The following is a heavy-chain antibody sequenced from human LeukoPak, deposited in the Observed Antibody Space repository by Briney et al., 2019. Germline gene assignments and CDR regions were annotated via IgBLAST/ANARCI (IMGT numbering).Heavy chain of an antibody. Sequence: SGGSLRLSCAASGFTFSSYAMSWVRQAPGKGLEWVSYISSCGSTIYYADSVKGRFTISRDNAKNSLYLQMNSLRAEDTAVYYCARGLSGWFDYWGQGTLVTVSS. D-gene: IGHD6-19*01. CDR1: GFTFSSYA. CDR3: ARGLSGWFDY. V-gene: IGHV3-48*04. J-gene: IGHJ4*02. CDR2: ISSCGSTI.